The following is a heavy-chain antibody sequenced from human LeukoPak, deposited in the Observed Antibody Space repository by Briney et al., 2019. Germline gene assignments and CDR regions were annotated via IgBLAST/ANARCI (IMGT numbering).Heavy chain of an antibody. V-gene: IGHV4-59*08. CDR1: GGSISSYY. CDR3: ARRINTNCYYGSGSYGDWFDP. CDR2: IYYSGST. D-gene: IGHD3-10*01. Sequence: SETLSLTCTVSGGSISSYYWSWIRQPPGKGLEWIGYIYYSGSTNYNPSLKSRVTISVDTSKNQFSLKLSSVTAADTAVYYCARRINTNCYYGSGSYGDWFDPWGQGTLVTVSS. J-gene: IGHJ5*02.